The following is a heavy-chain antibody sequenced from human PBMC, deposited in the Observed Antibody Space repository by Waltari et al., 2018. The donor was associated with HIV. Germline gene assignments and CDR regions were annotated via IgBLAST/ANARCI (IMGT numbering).Heavy chain of an antibody. J-gene: IGHJ6*02. D-gene: IGHD3-10*01. CDR3: AKDIQYGSGSQALYYYGMDV. Sequence: QVQLVESGGGVVQPGRSLRLSCAASGFTFSSYGMHWVRQAPGKGLESLPLLWYDGSNKYYADSVKGRFTIARDNSKNTLFLQMNSLRAEDTAMYYCAKDIQYGSGSQALYYYGMDVWGQGTTITVSS. CDR2: LWYDGSNK. V-gene: IGHV3-30*18. CDR1: GFTFSSYG.